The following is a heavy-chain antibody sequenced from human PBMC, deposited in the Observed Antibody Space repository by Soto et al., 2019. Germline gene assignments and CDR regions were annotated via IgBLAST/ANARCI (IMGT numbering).Heavy chain of an antibody. D-gene: IGHD6-19*01. V-gene: IGHV3-30*04. J-gene: IGHJ4*02. CDR2: ISYDGSNK. Sequence: GGSLRLSCAASGFTFSSYAMHWVRQAPGKGLEWVAVISYDGSNKYYADSVKGRFTISRDNSKNTLYLQMNSLRAEDTAVYYCARWFSSGWYFDYWGQGTLVTVSS. CDR3: ARWFSSGWYFDY. CDR1: GFTFSSYA.